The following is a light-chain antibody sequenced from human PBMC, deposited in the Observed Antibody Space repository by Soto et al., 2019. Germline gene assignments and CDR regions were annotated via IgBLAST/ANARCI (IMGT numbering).Light chain of an antibody. Sequence: DIQMTQSPSTLSASVGDTVTVTCRASESVSGRLAWYQQRPGEAAKLLIYVGATLESGVPARFSGDGSGTEITLTSSRLPRDDFATYCCQQYNSYWTFGQGTKVDIK. CDR1: ESVSGR. CDR3: QQYNSYWT. J-gene: IGKJ1*01. V-gene: IGKV1-5*03. CDR2: VGA.